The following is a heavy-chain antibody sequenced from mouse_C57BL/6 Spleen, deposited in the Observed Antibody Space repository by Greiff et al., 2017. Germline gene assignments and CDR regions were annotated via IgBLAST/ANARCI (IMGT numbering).Heavy chain of an antibody. CDR3: TRSGDSNWYFDV. V-gene: IGHV1-5*01. D-gene: IGHD2-13*01. CDR1: GYTFTSYW. J-gene: IGHJ1*03. Sequence: VQLPQSGTVLARPGASVKMSCKTSGYTFTSYWMHWVKQRPGQGLEWIGAIYPGNSDTSYNQKFKGKAKLTAVTSASTAYMELSSLTNEDSAVYYCTRSGDSNWYFDVWGTGTTVTVSS. CDR2: IYPGNSDT.